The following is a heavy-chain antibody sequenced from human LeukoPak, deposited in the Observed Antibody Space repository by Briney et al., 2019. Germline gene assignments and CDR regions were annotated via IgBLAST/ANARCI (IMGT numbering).Heavy chain of an antibody. D-gene: IGHD6-13*01. J-gene: IGHJ5*02. V-gene: IGHV4-4*02. CDR2: IYHSGRA. CDR1: GGSITNSNW. Sequence: SGTLSLTCAVSGGSITNSNWWNWLRQPPGKGLEWIGEIYHSGRANYNPSLKSRVTISVDKSKDQFSLELTSVTAADTAVYYCARSLGTAAGTNSWGQGTLVTVSS. CDR3: ARSLGTAAGTNS.